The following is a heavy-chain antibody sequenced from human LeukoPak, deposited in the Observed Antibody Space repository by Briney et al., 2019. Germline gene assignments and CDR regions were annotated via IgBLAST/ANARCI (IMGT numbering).Heavy chain of an antibody. Sequence: VASVKVSCKASGYTFTSYDINWVRQATGQGLEWMGWMNPNSGNTGYAQKFQGRVTITRNTSISTAYMELSSLRSEDTAVYYCARALSGGNARADEYWGQGTLVTVSS. CDR1: GYTFTSYD. CDR2: MNPNSGNT. CDR3: ARALSGGNARADEY. V-gene: IGHV1-8*03. D-gene: IGHD4-23*01. J-gene: IGHJ4*02.